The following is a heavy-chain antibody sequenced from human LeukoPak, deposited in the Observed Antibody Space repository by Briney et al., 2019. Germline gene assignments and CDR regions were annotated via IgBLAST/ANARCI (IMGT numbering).Heavy chain of an antibody. CDR2: ISGSGGST. CDR1: GFTFSNYA. CDR3: AKDPFTDYYDSSGYYDY. D-gene: IGHD3-22*01. V-gene: IGHV3-23*01. J-gene: IGHJ4*02. Sequence: GGSLRLSCAASGFTFSNYAMSWVRQAPGKGLEWVSAISGSGGSTYYADSVKGRFSISRDNSKNTLYLQMNSLRAEDTAVYYCAKDPFTDYYDSSGYYDYWGQGTLVTVSS.